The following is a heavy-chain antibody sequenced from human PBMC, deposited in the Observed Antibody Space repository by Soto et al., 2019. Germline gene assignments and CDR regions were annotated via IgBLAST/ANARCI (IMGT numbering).Heavy chain of an antibody. D-gene: IGHD5-18*01. CDR3: AKVPRGSNFGYYNF. CDR1: GFTFSSYW. V-gene: IGHV3-30*02. CDR2: VWKDGSNR. J-gene: IGHJ4*02. Sequence: HPGGSLRLSCAASGFTFSSYWMSWVRQAPGKGLEWVAGVWKDGSNRYYVDSVKGRFTISRDNSKNTLYLQMNSLRDEDTAVYYCAKVPRGSNFGYYNFWGQGTLV.